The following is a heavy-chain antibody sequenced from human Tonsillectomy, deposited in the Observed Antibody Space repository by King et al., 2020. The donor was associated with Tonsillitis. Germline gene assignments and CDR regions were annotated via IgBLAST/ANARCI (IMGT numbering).Heavy chain of an antibody. CDR1: GFTFSSYG. Sequence: VQLVESGGGVVQPGGSLRLSCAASGFTFSSYGMHWVRQAPGKGLEWVAFIRYDGSNKYYADSVKGRFTISRDNSKNTLYLQMNSLRAEDTAVYYCAKGGSGWFGNWYFDLWGRGTLVTVSS. J-gene: IGHJ2*01. V-gene: IGHV3-30*02. D-gene: IGHD6-19*01. CDR3: AKGGSGWFGNWYFDL. CDR2: IRYDGSNK.